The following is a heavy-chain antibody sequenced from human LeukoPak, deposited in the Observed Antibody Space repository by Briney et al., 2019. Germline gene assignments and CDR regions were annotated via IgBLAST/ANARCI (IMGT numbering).Heavy chain of an antibody. CDR2: INPSVGST. J-gene: IGHJ4*02. D-gene: IGHD2-2*01. V-gene: IGHV1-46*01. CDR1: GYTFTSYG. Sequence: GASVKVSCKASGYTFTSYGISWVRQAPGQGLEWMGIINPSVGSTSYAQKFQGRVTMTRDTSTSTVYMELSSLRSEDTAVYYCARDIIISGRYCRSPSSSGEYYFDYGNQGTMVTVPS. CDR3: ARDIIISGRYCRSPSSSGEYYFDY.